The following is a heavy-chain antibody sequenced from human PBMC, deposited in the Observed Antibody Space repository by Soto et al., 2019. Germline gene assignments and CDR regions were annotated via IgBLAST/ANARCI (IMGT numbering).Heavy chain of an antibody. CDR3: AKDKSGYDFGTTLVD. J-gene: IGHJ4*02. V-gene: IGHV3-9*01. D-gene: IGHD5-12*01. Sequence: ESGGGLVQPGRSLRLSCAASGFTFDDYAMHWVRQAPGKGLEWVSGISWNSGSIGYADSVKGRFTISRDNAKNSLYLQMNSLGAEDTALYYCAKDKSGYDFGTTLVDWGQGTLVTVSS. CDR2: ISWNSGSI. CDR1: GFTFDDYA.